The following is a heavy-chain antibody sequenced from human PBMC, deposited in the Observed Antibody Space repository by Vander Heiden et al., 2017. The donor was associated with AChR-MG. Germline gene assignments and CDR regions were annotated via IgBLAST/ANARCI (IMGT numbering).Heavy chain of an antibody. CDR3: AASPGGGGQQLIWLDY. J-gene: IGHJ4*02. CDR1: GYTFTDYY. V-gene: IGHV1-69-2*01. D-gene: IGHD6-13*01. Sequence: EVQLVQSGAEVKKPGATVKISCKVSGYTFTDYYIHWVQQAPGKGLEWMGLVDPEDGETIYAEKFQGRVTITADTSTDTAYMELSSLRSEDTAVFYCAASPGGGGQQLIWLDYWGQGTLVTVSS. CDR2: VDPEDGET.